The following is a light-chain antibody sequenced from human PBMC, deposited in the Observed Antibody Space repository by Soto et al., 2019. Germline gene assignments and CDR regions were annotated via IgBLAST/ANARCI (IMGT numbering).Light chain of an antibody. Sequence: EIVMTQSPATLSVSPGERATLSCRASQSVGSNLAWYQQKPGQAPRLLIYGESTRATGIPARFSGSGSGTEFTLTISSLQSEDFAVYYCQQYNNWPPLTFGGGTKVEIK. CDR1: QSVGSN. CDR2: GES. CDR3: QQYNNWPPLT. V-gene: IGKV3-15*01. J-gene: IGKJ4*01.